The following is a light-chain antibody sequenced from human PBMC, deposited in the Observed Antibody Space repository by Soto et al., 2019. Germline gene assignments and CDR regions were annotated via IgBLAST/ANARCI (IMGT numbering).Light chain of an antibody. V-gene: IGKV1-39*01. J-gene: IGKJ2*01. CDR3: QQSYSIPYT. CDR1: HSFSTY. Sequence: DIQLTQSPSSLSASLGDRVTITCRASHSFSTYLNWYQQRPGRAPELLMFSASSLPSGVPSRFSGRGSGTDFTRTISSLQPEDIAIYYCQQSYSIPYTFGQGTRMEI. CDR2: SAS.